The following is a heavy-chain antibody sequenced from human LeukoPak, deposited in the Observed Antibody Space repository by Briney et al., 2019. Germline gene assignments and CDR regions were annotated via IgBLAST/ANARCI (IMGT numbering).Heavy chain of an antibody. J-gene: IGHJ4*02. V-gene: IGHV4-59*01. CDR2: IYYSGTT. Sequence: SETLSLTCTVSGGSIISYYWSWIRQPPGKGLEWIGYIYYSGTTNYNPSLKSRVTISVDTSKNQFSLKLSSVTTADTAVYYCARARGPTSPIDYWGQGTLVTVSS. CDR1: GGSIISYY. D-gene: IGHD1-26*01. CDR3: ARARGPTSPIDY.